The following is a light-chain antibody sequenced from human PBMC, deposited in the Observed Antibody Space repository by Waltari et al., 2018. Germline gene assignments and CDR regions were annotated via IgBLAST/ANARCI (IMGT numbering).Light chain of an antibody. CDR3: GTWDDSLSGPV. CDR2: RNN. CDR1: TSNIGSNY. J-gene: IGLJ3*02. V-gene: IGLV1-47*01. Sequence: QSVLTQPPSASGTPGQRVTISCSGSTSNIGSNYVHWYQQLPGTAPNLLMYRNNQRPSGVPDRCSASKSGTAASLAISGLRSGDEADYYCGTWDDSLSGPVFGGGTKLTVL.